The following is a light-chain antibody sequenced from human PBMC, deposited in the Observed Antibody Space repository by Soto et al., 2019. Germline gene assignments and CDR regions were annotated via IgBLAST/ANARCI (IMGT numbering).Light chain of an antibody. CDR1: SCNIGAGSD. Sequence: QSVLTQPPSVSGAPGQRVTISCTGSSCNIGAGSDVHWYQQLPGTAPTLLIYGNSNRPSRVPDRCSGSKSGTAASLAITGRQAEDEADYYCHSDDMSLGYVFGTGTKVTVL. CDR3: HSDDMSLGYV. V-gene: IGLV1-40*01. J-gene: IGLJ1*01. CDR2: GNS.